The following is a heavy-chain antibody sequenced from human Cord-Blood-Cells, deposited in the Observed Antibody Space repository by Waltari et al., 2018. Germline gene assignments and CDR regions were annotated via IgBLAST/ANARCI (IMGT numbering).Heavy chain of an antibody. CDR3: ARSRMVRGVIGNFDY. CDR1: GGSFSGSY. Sequence: QVQLQQWGAGLLKPSETLSLTCAVYGGSFSGSYWSWIRPPPGKGLEVIGEINHSGSTNYNPSLKSRVTISVDTSKNQFSLKLSSVTAADTAVYYCARSRMVRGVIGNFDYWGQGTLVTVSS. J-gene: IGHJ4*02. D-gene: IGHD3-10*01. V-gene: IGHV4-34*01. CDR2: INHSGST.